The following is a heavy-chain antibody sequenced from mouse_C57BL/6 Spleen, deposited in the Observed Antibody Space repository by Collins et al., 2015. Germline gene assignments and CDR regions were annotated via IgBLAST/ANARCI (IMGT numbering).Heavy chain of an antibody. CDR2: INTETGEP. J-gene: IGHJ3*01. CDR1: GYTFTDYS. V-gene: IGHV9-2-1*01. Sequence: QIQLVQSGPELKKPGETVKISCKASGYTFTDYSMHWVKQAPGKGLKWMGWINTETGEPTYADDFKGRFAFSLETSASTAYLQINNLKNEDTATYFCADIHYYGYDWFAYWGQGTLVTVSA. CDR3: ADIHYYGYDWFAY. D-gene: IGHD1-2*01.